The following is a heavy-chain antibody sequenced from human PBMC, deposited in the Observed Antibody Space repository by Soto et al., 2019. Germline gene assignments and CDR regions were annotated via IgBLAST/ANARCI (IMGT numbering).Heavy chain of an antibody. CDR3: ARDLSSSSSCLDS. D-gene: IGHD6-13*01. CDR1: GFSFSSYN. J-gene: IGHJ4*02. CDR2: ITTSSSYM. Sequence: GGSLRLSCAASGFSFSSYNMNWVRQAPGKGLEWVSSITTSSSYMYYADSMKGRFTISRDNAKNSLYLQMNSLRAEDTAVYYCARDLSSSSSCLDSWGQGTLVTVSS. V-gene: IGHV3-21*01.